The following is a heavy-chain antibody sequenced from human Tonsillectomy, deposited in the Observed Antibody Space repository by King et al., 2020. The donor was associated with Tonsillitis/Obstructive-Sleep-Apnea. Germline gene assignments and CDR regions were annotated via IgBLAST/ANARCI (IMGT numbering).Heavy chain of an antibody. CDR3: ARDLSVIAVAGSWYFDL. V-gene: IGHV3-11*06. D-gene: IGHD6-19*01. CDR2: ISSSSSYT. CDR1: GFIFSDYY. J-gene: IGHJ2*01. Sequence: VQLVESGGGLVKPGGSLRLSCAASGFIFSDYYMSWIRQAPGKGLEWVSYISSSSSYTNYADSVKGRFTISRDNAKNSLYLQMNSLRAEDTAVYYCARDLSVIAVAGSWYFDLWGRGTLVTVSS.